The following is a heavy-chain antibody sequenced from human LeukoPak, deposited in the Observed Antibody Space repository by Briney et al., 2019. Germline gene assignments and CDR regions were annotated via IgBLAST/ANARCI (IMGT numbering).Heavy chain of an antibody. Sequence: SVKVSCKASGGTXSSYAISWVRQAPGQGLEWMGRIIPILGIANYAQKFQGRVTITADKSTSTAYMELSSLRSEDTAVYYCARDQRGSYYAPFDYWGQGTLVTVSS. CDR3: ARDQRGSYYAPFDY. V-gene: IGHV1-69*04. J-gene: IGHJ4*02. D-gene: IGHD1-26*01. CDR1: GGTXSSYA. CDR2: IIPILGIA.